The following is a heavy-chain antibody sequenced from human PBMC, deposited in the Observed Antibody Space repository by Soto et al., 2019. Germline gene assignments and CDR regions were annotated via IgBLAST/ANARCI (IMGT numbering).Heavy chain of an antibody. CDR1: GFTFSDYW. D-gene: IGHD2-2*01. CDR2: IKFDESVK. V-gene: IGHV3-7*03. CDR3: VKDGGYCSSATCYSPRNHYFDS. Sequence: GGSLRLSCVASGFTFSDYWMSWVRQAPGKGPEWVANIKFDESVKQYVDSVRGRFSISRDNFRNSLFLQMNSLRAGDTAIYYCVKDGGYCSSATCYSPRNHYFDSWGQGT. J-gene: IGHJ4*02.